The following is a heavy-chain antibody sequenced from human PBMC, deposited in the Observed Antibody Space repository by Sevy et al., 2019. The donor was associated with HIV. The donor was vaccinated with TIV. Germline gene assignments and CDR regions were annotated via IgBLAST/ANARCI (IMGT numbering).Heavy chain of an antibody. CDR3: ATTKDYYENSGYPFDD. Sequence: ASVKVSCKVSGYTLTKLSMNWVRQAPGKGLEWMGTFDPEDGETIYGQNFQGRVTMTEDTSTDTTYMELSSLRSEDTAVYYCATTKDYYENSGYPFDDWGQGTLVTVSS. CDR1: GYTLTKLS. V-gene: IGHV1-24*01. D-gene: IGHD3-22*01. J-gene: IGHJ4*02. CDR2: FDPEDGET.